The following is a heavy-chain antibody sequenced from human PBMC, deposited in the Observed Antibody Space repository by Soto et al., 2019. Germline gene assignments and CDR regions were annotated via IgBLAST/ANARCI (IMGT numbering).Heavy chain of an antibody. J-gene: IGHJ4*02. CDR3: ARAPGRICRDWYPGH. D-gene: IGHD2-21*01. Sequence: QVPLVQTGAEGKRPGSSVRVSCRASGGSISSHNIMWVRQAPGQGLVRMGGIIPVFYTPDYAQKFQGKITITADESANTVFLDLSALISNDTAVYYCARAPGRICRDWYPGHWCQGTLVTVSS. V-gene: IGHV1-69*01. CDR1: GGSISSHN. CDR2: IIPVFYTP.